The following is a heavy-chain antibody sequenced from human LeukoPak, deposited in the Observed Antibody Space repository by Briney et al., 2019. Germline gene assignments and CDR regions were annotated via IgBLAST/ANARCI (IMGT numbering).Heavy chain of an antibody. CDR1: GFTFSAYW. CDR3: AIGGSRGGYFQH. D-gene: IGHD2-15*01. J-gene: IGHJ1*01. V-gene: IGHV3-7*01. CDR2: IKLDGNEK. Sequence: PGGSLRLSCAASGFTFSAYWMSWVRQAPGKGLEWVANIKLDGNEKYYVDSVKGRFTISRDNAKNSLYLQMNSLRAEDTAVYYCAIGGSRGGYFQHWGQGTLVTVSS.